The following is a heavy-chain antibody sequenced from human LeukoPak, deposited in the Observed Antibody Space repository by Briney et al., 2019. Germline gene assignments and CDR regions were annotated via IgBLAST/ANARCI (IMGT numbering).Heavy chain of an antibody. Sequence: ASVKVSCKVSGYTLTELSMHWVRQAPGKGLEWMGGFDPEDGETIYAQKFQGRVTMTEDTSTDTAYMELSSLRSEDTAVYYCATVNLPSTWELNWFDPWGQGTLVTVSS. CDR3: ATVNLPSTWELNWFDP. CDR1: GYTLTELS. D-gene: IGHD1-26*01. J-gene: IGHJ5*02. V-gene: IGHV1-24*01. CDR2: FDPEDGET.